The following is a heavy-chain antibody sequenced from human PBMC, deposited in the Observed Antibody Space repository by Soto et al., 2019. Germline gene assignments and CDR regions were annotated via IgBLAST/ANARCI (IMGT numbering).Heavy chain of an antibody. CDR1: AFSLSTGGVG. Sequence: QITLKESGPTLVKPTQTLTLTCTFSAFSLSTGGVGVGWIRQPPGKALEWLALIYWDDDKRYSPSLRSSLTITQDTSKNQVVLTTTNMDPVATAPYHCIQSRCGADCLQSYASYYYYGMDVWGQGTTVTVSS. CDR2: IYWDDDK. V-gene: IGHV2-5*02. J-gene: IGHJ6*02. D-gene: IGHD2-21*02. CDR3: IQSRCGADCLQSYASYYYYGMDV.